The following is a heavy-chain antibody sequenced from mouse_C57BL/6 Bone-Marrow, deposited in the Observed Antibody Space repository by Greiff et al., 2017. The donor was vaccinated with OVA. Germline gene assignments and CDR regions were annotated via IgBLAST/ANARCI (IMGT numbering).Heavy chain of an antibody. Sequence: VQLQQSGAELVRPGASVKLSCTASGFNIKDDYMHWVKQRPEQGLEWIGWIDPENGDTEYASKFQGKATITADTSSNTAYLQLSSLTSEDTAVYYCTAYDYDGGDFDYWGQGTTLTVSS. CDR2: IDPENGDT. CDR1: GFNIKDDY. J-gene: IGHJ2*01. D-gene: IGHD2-4*01. V-gene: IGHV14-4*01. CDR3: TAYDYDGGDFDY.